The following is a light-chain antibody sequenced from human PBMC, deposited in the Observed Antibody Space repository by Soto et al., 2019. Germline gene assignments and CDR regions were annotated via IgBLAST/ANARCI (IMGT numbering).Light chain of an antibody. CDR2: LNSDGSH. J-gene: IGLJ7*01. CDR1: SGHSSYA. V-gene: IGLV4-69*01. CDR3: QTWGTGIHV. Sequence: QLVLTQSPSASASLGASVKLTCTLSSGHSSYAIAWHQQQPEKGPRYLMKLNSDGSHSTGDGIPDRFSGSSSGAERYLTISRLQSEDEADYYCQTWGTGIHVFGGGTQLTVL.